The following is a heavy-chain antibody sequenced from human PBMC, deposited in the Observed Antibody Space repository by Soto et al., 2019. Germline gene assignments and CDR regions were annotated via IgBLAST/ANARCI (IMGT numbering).Heavy chain of an antibody. J-gene: IGHJ5*02. CDR3: ARGLAADGA. V-gene: IGHV1-3*01. CDR1: GYTFTHYA. Sequence: QVQLVQSGAEVKKPGASVKVSCTASGYTFTHYAIHWVRHAPGQRLEWMGFINAGSGNTKYAQTFQGSLTFTKTTAQRTAYMDLSSQRSEGTAIYYCARGLAADGAWGQGTLVTVSS. CDR2: INAGSGNT. D-gene: IGHD6-13*01.